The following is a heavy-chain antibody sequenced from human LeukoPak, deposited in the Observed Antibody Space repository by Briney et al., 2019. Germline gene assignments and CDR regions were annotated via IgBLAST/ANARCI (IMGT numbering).Heavy chain of an antibody. CDR2: ISGGAYST. V-gene: IGHV3-23*01. J-gene: IGHJ4*02. Sequence: GGSLSLSCAASGFTFSSYAMSWVRQAPGQGLEWVSGISGGAYSTYYADSVKGRFTISRDNAENSLYLQMNSLRVEDTAVYFCAREIRGEGFDYWGQGTLVTVSS. CDR3: AREIRGEGFDY. CDR1: GFTFSSYA. D-gene: IGHD3-10*01.